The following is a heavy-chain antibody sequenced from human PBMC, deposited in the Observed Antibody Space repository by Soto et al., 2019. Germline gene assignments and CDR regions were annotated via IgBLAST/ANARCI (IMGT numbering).Heavy chain of an antibody. V-gene: IGHV1-8*01. J-gene: IGHJ6*03. CDR1: GYTFTSYD. Sequence: ASVKVSCKASGYTFTSYDINWVRQATGQGLEWMGWMNPNSGNTGYAQKFQGRVTMTRNTSISTAYMELSSMRCEDTAVYYCARAVVMCSAILDYYYYYYMDVWGKGTTVTVSS. CDR2: MNPNSGNT. D-gene: IGHD2-21*01. CDR3: ARAVVMCSAILDYYYYYYMDV.